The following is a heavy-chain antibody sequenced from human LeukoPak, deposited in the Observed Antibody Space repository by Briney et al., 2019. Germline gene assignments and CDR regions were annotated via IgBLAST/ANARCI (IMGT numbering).Heavy chain of an antibody. J-gene: IGHJ6*02. V-gene: IGHV4-61*01. Sequence: PSETLSLTCTVSGGSVCSGSYYWSWIRQPPGKGLEWIGYIYYSGSTNYNPSLKSRVTISVDTSKNQFSLRLSSVTAAGTAVYYCARDLLAYCSGDCYSSFYYGMDVWGPGTAVTVSS. CDR2: IYYSGST. D-gene: IGHD2-21*02. CDR3: ARDLLAYCSGDCYSSFYYGMDV. CDR1: GGSVCSGSYY.